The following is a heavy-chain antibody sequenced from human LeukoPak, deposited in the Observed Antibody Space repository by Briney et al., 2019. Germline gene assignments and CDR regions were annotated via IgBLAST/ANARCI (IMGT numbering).Heavy chain of an antibody. J-gene: IGHJ4*02. V-gene: IGHV3-21*01. CDR2: ISSSSSYI. CDR3: AREGRPDRPMWEWDY. CDR1: GFTFSSYS. Sequence: GGSLRLSCAASGFTFSSYSMSWVRQAPGKGLEWVSSISSSSSYIYYADSVKGRFTISRDNAKNSLYLQMNSLRAEDTAVYYCAREGRPDRPMWEWDYWGQGTLVTVSS. D-gene: IGHD1-26*01.